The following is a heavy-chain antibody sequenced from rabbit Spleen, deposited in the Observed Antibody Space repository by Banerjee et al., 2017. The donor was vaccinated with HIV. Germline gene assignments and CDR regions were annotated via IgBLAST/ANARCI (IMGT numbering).Heavy chain of an antibody. CDR1: GFSFGDRDV. CDR2: IYPVFGIR. CDR3: TRDAAGREDFNL. J-gene: IGHJ4*01. D-gene: IGHD4-2*01. V-gene: IGHV1S45*01. Sequence: QEQLVESGGGLVQPEGSLTLTCTASGFSFGDRDVMCWVRQAPGKGLEWIGDIYPVFGIRNYANGVQGRFTISKTSSTTVALQVPSLTAADTATYFCTRDAAGREDFNLWGPGTLVTVS.